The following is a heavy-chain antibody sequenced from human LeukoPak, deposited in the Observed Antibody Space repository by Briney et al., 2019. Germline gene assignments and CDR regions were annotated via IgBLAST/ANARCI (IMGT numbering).Heavy chain of an antibody. Sequence: SETLSLTCTVSGGSISSYYWSWIRQPAGKGLEWIGRIYASGSTNYNPSLMSLFTMSIDTSKNPFSLKLNSVTAADTAVYYCARMHDFWSGYVDYWGQGTLVTVSS. CDR3: ARMHDFWSGYVDY. V-gene: IGHV4-4*07. CDR1: GGSISSYY. D-gene: IGHD3-3*01. CDR2: IYASGST. J-gene: IGHJ4*02.